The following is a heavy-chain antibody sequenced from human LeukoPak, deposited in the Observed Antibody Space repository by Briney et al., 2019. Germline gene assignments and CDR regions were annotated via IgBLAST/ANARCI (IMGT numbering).Heavy chain of an antibody. Sequence: ASVKVSCKASGYTFTSYDINWVRQATGQGLEWMGWMNPNSGNTGYAQKFQGRVTMTRNTSISTAYMELSSLRSEDTAVYYCARATGAQAINWFDPWGQGTLVTVSS. D-gene: IGHD4/OR15-4a*01. V-gene: IGHV1-8*01. J-gene: IGHJ5*02. CDR3: ARATGAQAINWFDP. CDR1: GYTFTSYD. CDR2: MNPNSGNT.